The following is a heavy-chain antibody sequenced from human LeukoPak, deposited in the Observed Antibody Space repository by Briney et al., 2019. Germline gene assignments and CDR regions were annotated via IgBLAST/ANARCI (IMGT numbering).Heavy chain of an antibody. CDR2: ISYDGSNK. CDR3: AKGSSEGAYFGY. V-gene: IGHV3-30*07. Sequence: PGGSLRLSCAASGLTFSSYAMHWVRQAPGKGLEWVAVISYDGSNKYYADSVKGRFTISGDKSKNTLYLQMNSLRVEDTAVYYCAKGSSEGAYFGYWGQGTLVTVSS. D-gene: IGHD3-16*01. J-gene: IGHJ4*02. CDR1: GLTFSSYA.